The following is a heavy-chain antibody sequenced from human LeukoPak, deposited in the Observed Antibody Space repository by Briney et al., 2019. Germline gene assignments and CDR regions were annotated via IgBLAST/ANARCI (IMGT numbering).Heavy chain of an antibody. Sequence: GGSLRLSCAASGFTFSNYAMHWVRQAPGKGLEWMTIISYDGTNEYYADSVKGRSTISRDNSNNTLYLRMNNLRADDTALYYCAKDRLVYSFGAVDTWGQGTLVTVSS. V-gene: IGHV3-30*18. D-gene: IGHD4/OR15-4a*01. CDR2: ISYDGTNE. CDR3: AKDRLVYSFGAVDT. J-gene: IGHJ5*02. CDR1: GFTFSNYA.